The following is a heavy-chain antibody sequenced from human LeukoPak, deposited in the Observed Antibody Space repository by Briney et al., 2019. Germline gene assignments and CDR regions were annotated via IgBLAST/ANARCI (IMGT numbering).Heavy chain of an antibody. CDR2: ISSGSSLI. CDR1: GSTLRSYS. CDR3: ARSYCTDGSCENLDY. J-gene: IGHJ4*02. Sequence: PGGSLRLSCVASGSTLRSYSMNWVRQAPGKGLEWVSYISSGSSLIHYADSVKGRFTISRDNAKNSLYLQMNSLRAEDTAVYYCARSYCTDGSCENLDYWGQGTLVSVSS. V-gene: IGHV3-48*01. D-gene: IGHD2-15*01.